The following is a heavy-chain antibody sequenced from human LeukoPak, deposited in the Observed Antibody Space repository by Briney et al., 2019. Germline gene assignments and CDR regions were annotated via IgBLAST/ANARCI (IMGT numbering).Heavy chain of an antibody. CDR1: GFTFGDYA. D-gene: IGHD1-26*01. Sequence: GGSLRLSCTASGFTFGDYAMSWVRQAPGKGLGWVGFIRNKAYGATTEYAASVKGRFTISRDDSKSIAYLQMNSLKTEDTAVYYCTRVPMRGSSNWAYFDYWGQGTLVTVSS. CDR2: IRNKAYGATT. J-gene: IGHJ4*02. V-gene: IGHV3-49*04. CDR3: TRVPMRGSSNWAYFDY.